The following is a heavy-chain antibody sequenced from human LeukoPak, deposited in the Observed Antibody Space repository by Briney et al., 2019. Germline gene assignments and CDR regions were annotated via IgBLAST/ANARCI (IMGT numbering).Heavy chain of an antibody. CDR2: IYTSGST. Sequence: SETLSLTRTVSGGSISSYYWSWIRQPAGKGLEWIGRIYTSGSTNYNPSLKSRVTMSVDTSKNQFSLKLSSVTAADTAVYYCARSEAPSPLLWFGELFSDWGQGTLVTVSS. V-gene: IGHV4-4*07. J-gene: IGHJ4*02. D-gene: IGHD3-10*01. CDR3: ARSEAPSPLLWFGELFSD. CDR1: GGSISSYY.